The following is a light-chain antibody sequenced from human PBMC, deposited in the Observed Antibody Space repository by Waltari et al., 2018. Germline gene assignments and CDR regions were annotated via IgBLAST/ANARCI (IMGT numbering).Light chain of an antibody. CDR2: GAS. CDR1: QNITNF. V-gene: IGKV1-39*01. CDR3: QQSHSSS. Sequence: DIQMTQSPSSLSASVGDRVTITCRASQNITNFLNWYQHKPGKAPKFMIYGASTLQSGVPSRFSGSGSGTDFTLTITSLQPEDFASYYCQQSHSSSFGQGTRLEIK. J-gene: IGKJ2*01.